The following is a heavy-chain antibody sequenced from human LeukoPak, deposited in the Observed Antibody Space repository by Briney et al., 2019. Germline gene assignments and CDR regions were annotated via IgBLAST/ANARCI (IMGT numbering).Heavy chain of an antibody. D-gene: IGHD2-2*01. V-gene: IGHV3-74*01. CDR3: ARVWGVVVPPTYPMGY. Sequence: GGSLRLSCAAPGFTLSSYGMSWVREAPGKGLVWVSRINSDGSSTNYADSVKGRFTISRDNAKSTLYLQMNSLRAEDTAVYYCARVWGVVVPPTYPMGYWGQGTLVTVSS. J-gene: IGHJ4*02. CDR2: INSDGSST. CDR1: GFTLSSYG.